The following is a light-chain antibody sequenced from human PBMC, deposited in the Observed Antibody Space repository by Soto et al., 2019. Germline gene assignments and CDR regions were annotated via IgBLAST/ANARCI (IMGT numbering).Light chain of an antibody. CDR2: AAS. Sequence: DIQLVQSPSSLSASVGDRVTITCRASQGVNNYLAWFHQIPGEAPQSLIYAASNLRAGVPSRFSGSGYGTDFIITLDSLHPEDFGTYYCRHYIGYPWPFGHGTTVDVK. CDR3: RHYIGYPWP. V-gene: IGKV1-16*01. CDR1: QGVNNY. J-gene: IGKJ3*01.